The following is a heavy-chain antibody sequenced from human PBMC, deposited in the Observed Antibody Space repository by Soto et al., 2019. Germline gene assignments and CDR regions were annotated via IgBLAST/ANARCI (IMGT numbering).Heavy chain of an antibody. CDR1: GGSFGDYH. D-gene: IGHD6-13*01. CDR2: INDGGSP. J-gene: IGHJ4*02. Sequence: VQLQQWGAGLLKPSETLSLTCALHGGSFGDYHWSWIRQPPGKGLAWIGEINDGGSPNYNVYLKSRVTISLDTSKNQFYLRLSSVTAADTAVYYCGRVRSAVDYWGQGTLVTVSS. V-gene: IGHV4-34*01. CDR3: GRVRSAVDY.